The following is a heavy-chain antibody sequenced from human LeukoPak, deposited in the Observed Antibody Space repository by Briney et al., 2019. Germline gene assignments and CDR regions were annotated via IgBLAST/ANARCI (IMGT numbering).Heavy chain of an antibody. J-gene: IGHJ6*02. D-gene: IGHD3-10*01. V-gene: IGHV3-30-3*01. CDR2: ISYDGSNK. CDR1: GLTFSSYA. Sequence: PGGSLRLSCAASGLTFSSYAMHWVRQAPGKGLEWVAVISYDGSNKYYADSVKGRFTISRDNSKNTLYLQMNSLRAEDTAVYYCAREITMVRGVIMVPPDVWGQGTTVTVSS. CDR3: AREITMVRGVIMVPPDV.